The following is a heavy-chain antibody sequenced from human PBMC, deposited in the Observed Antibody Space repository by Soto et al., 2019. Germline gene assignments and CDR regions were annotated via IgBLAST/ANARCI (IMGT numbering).Heavy chain of an antibody. CDR2: VSGSGTNT. CDR1: GFTFRSYA. J-gene: IGHJ4*02. V-gene: IGHV3-23*01. CDR3: AKMTTVTTVINYFDY. D-gene: IGHD4-4*01. Sequence: EVQLLESGGGLIQPGGSLRLSCAASGFTFRSYAMSWVRQAPGKGLEWVSVVSGSGTNTFYADSVKGRFTMSRDNSKNTLYLPMNSLRAEDTAVYYCAKMTTVTTVINYFDYLGQGALVTVSS.